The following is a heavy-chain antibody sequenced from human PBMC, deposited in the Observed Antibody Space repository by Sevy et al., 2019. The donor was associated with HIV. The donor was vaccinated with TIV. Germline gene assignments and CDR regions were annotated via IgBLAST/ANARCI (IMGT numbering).Heavy chain of an antibody. Sequence: GGSLRLSCAASGFTFSSYSMNWVRQAPGKGLEWVSSISSSSSYIYYADSVKGRFTISRDNAKNSLYLQMNSLRAEDMAVYYCARDLIVGGSFDYWGQGTLVTVSS. CDR3: ARDLIVGGSFDY. D-gene: IGHD2-21*01. V-gene: IGHV3-21*01. J-gene: IGHJ4*02. CDR2: ISSSSSYI. CDR1: GFTFSSYS.